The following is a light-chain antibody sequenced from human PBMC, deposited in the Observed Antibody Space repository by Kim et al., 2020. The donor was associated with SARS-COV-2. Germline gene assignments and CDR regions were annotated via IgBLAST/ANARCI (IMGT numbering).Light chain of an antibody. Sequence: SYELTQPPSVSVSPGQTASITRSGDKLGVKYACWYHQKPGQSPVPVIYQYSKRPSGIPVRFSGSNSGNTATLPITGTQALVPAAYYCQSWDSSPAVFGGG. V-gene: IGLV3-1*01. CDR3: QSWDSSPAV. J-gene: IGLJ3*02. CDR1: KLGVKY. CDR2: QYS.